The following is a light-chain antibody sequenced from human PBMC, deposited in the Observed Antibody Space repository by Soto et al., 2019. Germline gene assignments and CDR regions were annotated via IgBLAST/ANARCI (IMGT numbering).Light chain of an antibody. V-gene: IGLV2-14*01. CDR3: SSYTGSSTLV. CDR2: EVS. CDR1: SSDFGDYDY. Sequence: QSVLTQPASVSGSPGQSITISCTGTSSDFGDYDYVSWYLQHPGKVPKLMIYEVSNRPSGVSNRFSGSKSGNTASLTISGLPAEDEAYYYCSSYTGSSTLVFGTGTKVTVL. J-gene: IGLJ1*01.